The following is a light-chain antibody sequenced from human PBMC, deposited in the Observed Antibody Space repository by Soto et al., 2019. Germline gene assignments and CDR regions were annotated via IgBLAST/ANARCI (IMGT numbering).Light chain of an antibody. Sequence: QSALTQPASVSGSPGQSITISCTGTSSDVGGYNYVSWYQQHPGKAPKLMIHDVSKRPSGISARFSGSKSGNTASLTISGLRSADEADYYCSSYTSSSKVLFGGGTKLTVL. J-gene: IGLJ2*01. V-gene: IGLV2-14*03. CDR1: SSDVGGYNY. CDR2: DVS. CDR3: SSYTSSSKVL.